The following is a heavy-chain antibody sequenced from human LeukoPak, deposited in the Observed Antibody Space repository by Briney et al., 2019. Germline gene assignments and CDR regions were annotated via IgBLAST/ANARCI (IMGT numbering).Heavy chain of an antibody. Sequence: PSETLPLTCTVSGGSISSSSYYWGWIRQPPGKGLEWIGSIYYSGSTYYNPSLKSRVTISVDTSKNQFSLKLSSVTAADTAVYYCARGVTDTNWGQGTLVTVSS. CDR3: ARGVTDTN. D-gene: IGHD4-23*01. J-gene: IGHJ4*02. CDR2: IYYSGST. CDR1: GGSISSSSYY. V-gene: IGHV4-39*07.